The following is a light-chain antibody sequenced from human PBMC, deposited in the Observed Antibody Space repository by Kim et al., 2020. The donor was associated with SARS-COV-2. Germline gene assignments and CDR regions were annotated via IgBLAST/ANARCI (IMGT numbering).Light chain of an antibody. CDR1: QSISSSY. V-gene: IGKV3-20*01. CDR3: HQYGSSPET. CDR2: GAS. Sequence: EIVLTQSPGSLSVSPWERATLSCRASQSISSSYLAWYQQRPGQAPRLLIYGASSRATGIPDRFSGSGSGTDFTLTISRLEPEDFAVYYCHQYGSSPETFGQGTKVDIK. J-gene: IGKJ1*01.